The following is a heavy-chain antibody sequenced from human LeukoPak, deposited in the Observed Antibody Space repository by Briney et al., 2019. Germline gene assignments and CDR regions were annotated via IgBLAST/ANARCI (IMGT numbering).Heavy chain of an antibody. CDR3: AKVQLERRVLLPNFDY. Sequence: GGSLRLSCAAYGFTFSNAWMSWVRQAPGKGLEWVGRIRSNTDGGTSDYAAPVKGRFTISRDNSKNTLYLQMNSLRPEDTAVYYCAKVQLERRVLLPNFDYWGQGTLVTVSS. J-gene: IGHJ4*02. D-gene: IGHD1-1*01. V-gene: IGHV3-15*01. CDR2: IRSNTDGGTS. CDR1: GFTFSNAW.